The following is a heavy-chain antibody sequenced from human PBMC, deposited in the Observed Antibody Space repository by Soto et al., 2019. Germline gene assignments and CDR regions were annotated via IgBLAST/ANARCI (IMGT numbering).Heavy chain of an antibody. V-gene: IGHV3-23*01. CDR3: AKALRFTYTTGYYMDV. CDR1: GFTVSSYA. Sequence: EVQLLESGGGLVQPGGSLRLSCAASGFTVSSYAMSWVRQAPGKGLEWVSVISGSGSTYSADSVKGRFTISRDSSKNTVYLQMNSLRAEGTAVYYCAKALRFTYTTGYYMDVWGRGTTVTVSS. D-gene: IGHD4-4*01. CDR2: ISGSGST. J-gene: IGHJ6*03.